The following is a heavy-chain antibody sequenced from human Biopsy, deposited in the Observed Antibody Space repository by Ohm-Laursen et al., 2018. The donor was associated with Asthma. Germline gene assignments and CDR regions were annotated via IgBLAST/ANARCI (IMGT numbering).Heavy chain of an antibody. V-gene: IGHV3-33*01. J-gene: IGHJ4*02. Sequence: SLRLSCAASGFTFSSYGMHWVRQAPGKGLEWVAVIWYDGSIKYYADPVKGRFSISRDNSKNTLYLQMNSLRAEDTAVYYCARDSYSSGLYDDFESWGQGTLVTVSS. D-gene: IGHD6-19*01. CDR3: ARDSYSSGLYDDFES. CDR2: IWYDGSIK. CDR1: GFTFSSYG.